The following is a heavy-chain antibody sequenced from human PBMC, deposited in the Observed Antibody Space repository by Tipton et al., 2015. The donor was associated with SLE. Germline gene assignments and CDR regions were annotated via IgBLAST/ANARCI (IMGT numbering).Heavy chain of an antibody. CDR2: ISSSGYTK. D-gene: IGHD5-18*01. Sequence: GSLRLSCAASGFTFSDYYMSWIRQAPGKGLEWVSYISSSGYTKYYADSVKGRFAISRDNGKKSVFLQMDSLRAEDTAVYYCAREKGGFGWIDSWGQGTLVTVSS. CDR3: AREKGGFGWIDS. V-gene: IGHV3-11*04. J-gene: IGHJ4*02. CDR1: GFTFSDYY.